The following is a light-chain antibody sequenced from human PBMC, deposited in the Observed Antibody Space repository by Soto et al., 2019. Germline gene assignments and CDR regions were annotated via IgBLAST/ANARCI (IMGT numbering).Light chain of an antibody. CDR3: LLSYNGPYV. J-gene: IGLJ1*01. Sequence: QAVVTQEPSLTVSPGGTVTLTCGSSTGAVTNGHYPYWFQQKPGQAPRTLIYDTTNRHSWTPARFPGSLLGGKAALTLSGAQPEGEAEYYCLLSYNGPYVFGTGTKVTVL. CDR2: DTT. V-gene: IGLV7-46*01. CDR1: TGAVTNGHY.